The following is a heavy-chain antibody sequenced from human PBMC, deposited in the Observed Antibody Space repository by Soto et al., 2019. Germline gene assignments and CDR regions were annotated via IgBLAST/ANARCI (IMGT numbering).Heavy chain of an antibody. CDR2: IYYSGST. Sequence: SETLSLTCTVSGGSISSSSYYWGWIRQPPGKGLEWIGSIYYSGSTYYNPSLKSRVTISVDTSKNQFSLKLSSVTAADTAVYYCASPLGEDYWGQGTLVTVSS. CDR3: ASPLGEDY. J-gene: IGHJ4*02. V-gene: IGHV4-39*01. CDR1: GGSISSSSYY.